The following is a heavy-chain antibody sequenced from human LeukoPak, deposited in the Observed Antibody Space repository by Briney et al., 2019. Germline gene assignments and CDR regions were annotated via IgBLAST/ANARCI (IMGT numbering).Heavy chain of an antibody. Sequence: PGGSLRLSCAASGFTFSNYGMHWVRQAPGKGLEWVAAISYDGSNKYYADSVKGRFTVSRDNSKNTLYLQMNSLRAEDTAVYNCAKGPRDLLTGYYVPGEYFDYWGQGTLVTVSS. CDR1: GFTFSNYG. J-gene: IGHJ4*02. D-gene: IGHD3-9*01. CDR3: AKGPRDLLTGYYVPGEYFDY. V-gene: IGHV3-30*18. CDR2: ISYDGSNK.